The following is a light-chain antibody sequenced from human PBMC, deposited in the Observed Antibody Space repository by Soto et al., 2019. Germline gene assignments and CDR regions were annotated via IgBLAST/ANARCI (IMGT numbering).Light chain of an antibody. V-gene: IGLV2-14*01. CDR3: SSYTSSSTLWV. J-gene: IGLJ3*02. CDR2: EVS. CDR1: SSDVGGYNY. Sequence: QSALTQPASVSGSPGQSITISCTGTSSDVGGYNYVSRYQQHPGKAPKLMIYEVSNRPSGVSNRFSGSKSGNTASLTISGLQAEDEADYYCSSYTSSSTLWVFGGGTQLTVL.